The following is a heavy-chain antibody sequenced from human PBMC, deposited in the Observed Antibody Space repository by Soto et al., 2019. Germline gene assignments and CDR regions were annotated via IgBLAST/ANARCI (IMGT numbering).Heavy chain of an antibody. Sequence: GGSLRLSCAASGFTFINYWMSWVRQAPGKGLQWVANIKQDGSEKDYVDSLKGRFTISRDNAKNLVYLQLSSLRAEDTAVYYCARIGYSSSSFDYWGQGTLVTV. D-gene: IGHD6-13*01. CDR1: GFTFINYW. CDR3: ARIGYSSSSFDY. J-gene: IGHJ4*02. CDR2: IKQDGSEK. V-gene: IGHV3-7*04.